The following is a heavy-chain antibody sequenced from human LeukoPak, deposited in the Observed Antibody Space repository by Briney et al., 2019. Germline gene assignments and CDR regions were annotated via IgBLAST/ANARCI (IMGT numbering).Heavy chain of an antibody. Sequence: PGGSLRLSCAASGFTFSTYWMQWVRQAPGKGLVWVSRMNSDGSSTAYADSVKGRFTISRDNAKNTLYLQMNSLRAEDTAVYYYARYDYWGGAFDCWGQGTLVTVSS. CDR3: ARYDYWGGAFDC. CDR2: MNSDGSST. J-gene: IGHJ4*02. V-gene: IGHV3-74*01. D-gene: IGHD3-3*01. CDR1: GFTFSTYW.